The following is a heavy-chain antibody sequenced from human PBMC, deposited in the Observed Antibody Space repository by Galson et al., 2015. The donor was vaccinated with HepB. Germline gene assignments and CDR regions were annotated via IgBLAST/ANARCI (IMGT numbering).Heavy chain of an antibody. D-gene: IGHD4-11*01. CDR2: IIPILGIA. J-gene: IGHJ4*02. CDR1: GGTFSSYA. V-gene: IGHV1-69*04. Sequence: SVKVSCKASGGTFSSYAISWVRQAPGQGLEWMGRIIPILGIANYAQKFQGRVTITADKSTSTAYMELSSLRSEDTAVYYCARAGYAYSNGLGYWGQGTLVTVSS. CDR3: ARAGYAYSNGLGY.